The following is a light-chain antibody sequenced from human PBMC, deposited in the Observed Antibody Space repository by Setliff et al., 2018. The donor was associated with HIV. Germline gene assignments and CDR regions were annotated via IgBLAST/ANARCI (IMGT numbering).Light chain of an antibody. CDR3: SSYSSSSTLV. J-gene: IGLJ2*01. V-gene: IGLV2-14*03. Sequence: ALTQPASVSASPGQSITISCTGTSSDVGGYNFVSWYQQHPGKAPNLIIYDVRNRPSGISNRFSGSKSGNTASLTISGLQAEDEADYYCSSYSSSSTLVFGGGTKVTVL. CDR1: SSDVGGYNF. CDR2: DVR.